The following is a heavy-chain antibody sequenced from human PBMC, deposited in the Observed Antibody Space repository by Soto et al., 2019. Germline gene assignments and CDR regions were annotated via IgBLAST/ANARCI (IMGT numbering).Heavy chain of an antibody. Sequence: ESGGGLVQPGGSLRLSCAASGFTFSSYEMNWVRQAPGKGLEWVSYISSSGSTIYYADSVKGRFTISRDNAKNSLYLQMNSLRAEDTAVYYCATAAGNYYYGMDVWGQGTTVTVSS. D-gene: IGHD6-13*01. CDR1: GFTFSSYE. CDR3: ATAAGNYYYGMDV. CDR2: ISSSGSTI. J-gene: IGHJ6*02. V-gene: IGHV3-48*03.